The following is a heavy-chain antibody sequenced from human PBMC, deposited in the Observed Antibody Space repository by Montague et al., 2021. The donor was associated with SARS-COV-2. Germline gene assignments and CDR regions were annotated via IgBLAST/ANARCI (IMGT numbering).Heavy chain of an antibody. CDR1: GDSIRSYH. Sequence: SETLSLTCAVSGDSIRSYHWTWIRQPPGKGLEWIGRINDSGRTIYNPALKSRVTMSVDTSKNQFFLTLTSVAAADTAIYFCARDRWRARADDYSYGMDVWGPGTTVTVSS. CDR2: INDSGRT. CDR3: ARDRWRARADDYSYGMDV. J-gene: IGHJ6*02. D-gene: IGHD4-23*01. V-gene: IGHV4-59*13.